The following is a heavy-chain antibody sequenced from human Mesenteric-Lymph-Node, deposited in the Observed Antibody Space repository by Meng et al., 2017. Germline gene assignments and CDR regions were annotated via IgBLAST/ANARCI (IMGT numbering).Heavy chain of an antibody. Sequence: GESLKISCAASGFTFSSYWMHWVRQAPGKGLEWVSAISGSGGSTYYAGSVKGRFTISRDNSKNTLYLQMNSLRAEDTAVYYCARDDYVWGVGTPWGQGTLVTVSS. D-gene: IGHD3-16*01. CDR2: ISGSGGST. J-gene: IGHJ4*02. CDR3: ARDDYVWGVGTP. V-gene: IGHV3-23*01. CDR1: GFTFSSYW.